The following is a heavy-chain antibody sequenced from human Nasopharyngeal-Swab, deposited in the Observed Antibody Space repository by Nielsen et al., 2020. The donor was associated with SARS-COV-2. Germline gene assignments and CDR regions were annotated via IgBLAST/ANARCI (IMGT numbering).Heavy chain of an antibody. CDR2: ISYDGSNK. J-gene: IGHJ6*02. CDR1: GFTFSSYG. D-gene: IGHD6-13*01. Sequence: SLKISCAASGFTFSSYGMHWVRQAPGKGLEWVAVISYDGSNKYYADSVKGRFTISRDNSKNTLYLQMNSLRAEDTAVYYCARAGGPIAAAGPQIQNYYYYYGMDVWGQGTTVTVSS. V-gene: IGHV3-30*03. CDR3: ARAGGPIAAAGPQIQNYYYYYGMDV.